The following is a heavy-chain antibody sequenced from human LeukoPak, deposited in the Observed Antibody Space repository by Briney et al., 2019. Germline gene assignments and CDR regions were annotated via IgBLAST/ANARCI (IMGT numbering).Heavy chain of an antibody. D-gene: IGHD6-19*01. J-gene: IGHJ4*02. CDR3: AKEPRARYSSGWQPLDN. CDR1: GFTFNSYA. V-gene: IGHV3-23*01. CDR2: ISGSGGTT. Sequence: GGSLRLSCAASGFTFNSYALSWVRQAPGKGLEWVSGISGSGGTTYYADSVKGRFTISRDNSKNTLYLQMNSLRAEDTAVYYCAKEPRARYSSGWQPLDNWGQGTLVTVSS.